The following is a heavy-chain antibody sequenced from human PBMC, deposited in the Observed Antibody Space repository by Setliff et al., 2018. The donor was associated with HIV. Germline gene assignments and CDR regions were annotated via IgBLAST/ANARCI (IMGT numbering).Heavy chain of an antibody. V-gene: IGHV3-7*03. Sequence: GESLNISCAASDFTFSNYWMDWVRQSPEKGLEWVANINQDGSQAYYLDSVRGRFTISRDNVQKSLYLQMNNLRAEDTAVYYCVPESSTFLNWGPGSQVTVSS. CDR2: INQDGSQA. CDR1: DFTFSNYW. J-gene: IGHJ4*02. CDR3: VPESSTFLN. D-gene: IGHD2-2*01.